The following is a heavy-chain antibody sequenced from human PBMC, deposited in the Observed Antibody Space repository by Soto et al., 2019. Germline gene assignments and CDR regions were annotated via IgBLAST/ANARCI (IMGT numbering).Heavy chain of an antibody. CDR1: GGSFSGYY. CDR2: INHSGST. Sequence: SETLSLTCAVYGGSFSGYYWSWIRQPPGKGLEWIGEINHSGSTNYNPSLKSRVTISVDTSKNQFSLKLSSVTAADTAVYYCERGLVGGPSCYVYWGQGTLVTVSP. J-gene: IGHJ4*02. CDR3: ERGLVGGPSCYVY. D-gene: IGHD2-2*01. V-gene: IGHV4-34*01.